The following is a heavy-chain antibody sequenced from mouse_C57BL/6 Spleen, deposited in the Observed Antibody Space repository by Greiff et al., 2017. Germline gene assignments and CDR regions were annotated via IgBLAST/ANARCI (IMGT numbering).Heavy chain of an antibody. CDR1: GYAFSSSW. CDR2: IYPGDGDT. J-gene: IGHJ2*01. CDR3: ASNGDGNPFDD. D-gene: IGHD2-1*01. Sequence: QVQLQQSGPELVKPGASVKISCKASGYAFSSSWMNWVKQRPGKGLEWIGRIYPGDGDTNYNGKFKGKATLTADKSSSTAYMQLSSLTSEDSAVYFCASNGDGNPFDDWGQGTTLTVSS. V-gene: IGHV1-82*01.